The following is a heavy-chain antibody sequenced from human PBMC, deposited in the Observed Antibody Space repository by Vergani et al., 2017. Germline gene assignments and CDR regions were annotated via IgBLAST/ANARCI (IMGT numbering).Heavy chain of an antibody. J-gene: IGHJ6*03. V-gene: IGHV4-34*01. CDR3: ASFGNYYYYYMDV. CDR2: INHSGST. D-gene: IGHD3-16*01. CDR1: GGSFSGYY. Sequence: QVQLQQWGAGLLKPSETLSLTCAVYGGSFSGYYWSWIRQPPGKGLEWIGEINHSGSTNYNQSLKSRVTISVDTSKNQFSLKLSSVTAADTAVYYCASFGNYYYYYMDVWGKGTTVTVSS.